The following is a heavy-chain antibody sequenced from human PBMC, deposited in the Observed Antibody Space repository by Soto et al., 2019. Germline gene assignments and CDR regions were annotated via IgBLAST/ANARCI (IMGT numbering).Heavy chain of an antibody. D-gene: IGHD6-13*01. V-gene: IGHV1-46*01. CDR3: ARERIAAAGTRGAFDI. CDR1: GYTFTSYF. Sequence: ASVKVSCKASGYTFTSYFMHWVRQAPGQGLEWMGIINPSGGSTSYAQKFQGRVTMTRGTSTSTVYMELSSLRSEDTAVYYCARERIAAAGTRGAFDIWGQGTMVTVSS. CDR2: INPSGGST. J-gene: IGHJ3*02.